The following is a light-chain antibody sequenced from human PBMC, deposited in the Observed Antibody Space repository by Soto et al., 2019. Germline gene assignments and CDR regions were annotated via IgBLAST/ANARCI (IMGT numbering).Light chain of an antibody. Sequence: EIVMTQSPPTLSVSPGERATLSCRASQSISSSYLAWYQQKPGQPPRLLIYDASTRATGFPARFSGSGSGTEFTLTISSLEPEDFAVYYCQQRSNWLWTFGQGTKVDIK. V-gene: IGKV3D-20*02. CDR2: DAS. CDR1: QSISSSY. CDR3: QQRSNWLWT. J-gene: IGKJ1*01.